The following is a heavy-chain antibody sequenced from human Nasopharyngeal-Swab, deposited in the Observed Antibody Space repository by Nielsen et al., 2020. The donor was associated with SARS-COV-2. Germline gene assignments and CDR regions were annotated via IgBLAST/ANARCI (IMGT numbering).Heavy chain of an antibody. CDR2: IIPIFGTA. Sequence: SVKVSCKASGGTFSSYAISCVRQAPGQGLEWMGGIIPIFGTANYAQKFQGRVTITADESTSTAYMELSSLRSEDTAVYYCARDPEPSEYGSGSYRRYGMDVWGQGTTVTVSS. V-gene: IGHV1-69*13. CDR1: GGTFSSYA. CDR3: ARDPEPSEYGSGSYRRYGMDV. D-gene: IGHD3-10*01. J-gene: IGHJ6*02.